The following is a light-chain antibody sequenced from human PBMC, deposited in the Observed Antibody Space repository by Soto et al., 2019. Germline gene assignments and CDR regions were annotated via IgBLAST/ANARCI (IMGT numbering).Light chain of an antibody. V-gene: IGKV3-20*01. CDR3: QQYGSSPLT. CDR2: GAS. CDR1: QSVSSSY. J-gene: IGKJ3*01. Sequence: EIVLTQSPGTLSLSPGERATLSCRASQSVSSSYLAWYQQKPGQAPRLLIYGASSRATGIPDRFSGSGSGTDFSLTIIRLEPEDFAVYYCQQYGSSPLTFGRRTKVDIK.